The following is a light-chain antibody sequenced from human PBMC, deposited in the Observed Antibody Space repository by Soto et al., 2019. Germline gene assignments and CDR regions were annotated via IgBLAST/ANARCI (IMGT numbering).Light chain of an antibody. J-gene: IGLJ2*01. CDR2: EGN. CDR3: CSYAGSSTSVV. Sequence: QSVLTQPASVSGSPGQPITISCTGASSDVGSFNLVSWYQQHPGEAPKLKIYEGNKRPSGVSDRFSGSKAGNTASLTISGLQAEDEADYYCCSYAGSSTSVVFGGGTKVTVL. V-gene: IGLV2-23*01. CDR1: SSDVGSFNL.